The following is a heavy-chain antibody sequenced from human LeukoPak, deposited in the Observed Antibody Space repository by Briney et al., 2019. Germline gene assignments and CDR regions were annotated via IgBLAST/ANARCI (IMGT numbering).Heavy chain of an antibody. D-gene: IGHD3-3*01. J-gene: IGHJ4*02. CDR2: IYYSGST. Sequence: PSETLSLTCTVSGGSISSYYWSWIRQPPGKGLEWIGYIYYSGSTNYNPSLKSRVTISVDTCKNQFSLKLSSVTAADTAVYYCARVGFWSGYYVDYWGQGTLVTVSS. CDR3: ARVGFWSGYYVDY. CDR1: GGSISSYY. V-gene: IGHV4-59*01.